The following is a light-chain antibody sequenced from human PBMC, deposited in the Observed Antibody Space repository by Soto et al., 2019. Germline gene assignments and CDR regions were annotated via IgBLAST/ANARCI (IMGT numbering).Light chain of an antibody. Sequence: DVVMTQSPLSLPVTLGQPASISCRSSQSLAYSDGNTYLNWFQQRPGQSPRRLIYKVSNRDSGVPDRFRGSGSGTDFTLKISRVEAEDVGGYYCMQGTHWPPYTFGQGTKLEIK. CDR1: QSLAYSDGNTY. CDR3: MQGTHWPPYT. CDR2: KVS. J-gene: IGKJ2*01. V-gene: IGKV2-30*01.